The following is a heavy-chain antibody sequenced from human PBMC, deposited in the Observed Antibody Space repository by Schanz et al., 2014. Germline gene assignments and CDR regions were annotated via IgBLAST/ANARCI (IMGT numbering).Heavy chain of an antibody. D-gene: IGHD7-27*01. CDR2: IKHHGSVK. CDR3: ARELPGVVAFDF. V-gene: IGHV3-7*01. Sequence: EVQLVESGGGLVQPGGSLRLSCTASGFTFSDYWMSWVRQAPGKGPEWVANIKHHGSVKDYVDSVEGRFTISRDNAKRSLFLQMNSLRVEDTAVYYCARELPGVVAFDFWGQGTMVTVSS. CDR1: GFTFSDYW. J-gene: IGHJ3*01.